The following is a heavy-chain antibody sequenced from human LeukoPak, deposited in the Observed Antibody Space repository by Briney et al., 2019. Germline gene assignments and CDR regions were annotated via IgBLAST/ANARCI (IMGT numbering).Heavy chain of an antibody. V-gene: IGHV3-23*01. Sequence: GGSLRLSCVASGFTFSTFAMTWVRQAPGKGLEWVSSIGGSGSNPNYADSVRGRFTTSRDNSKNTLYLQMNRLTAEDTAVYYCGRDPNGDYVGAYEFWGQGTLVSVS. J-gene: IGHJ3*01. D-gene: IGHD4-17*01. CDR1: GFTFSTFA. CDR3: GRDPNGDYVGAYEF. CDR2: IGGSGSNP.